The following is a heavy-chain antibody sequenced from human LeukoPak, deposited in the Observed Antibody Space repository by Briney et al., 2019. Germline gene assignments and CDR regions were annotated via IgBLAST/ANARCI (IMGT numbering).Heavy chain of an antibody. CDR2: IYPGDSDT. D-gene: IGHD1-26*01. V-gene: IGHV5-51*01. CDR3: AIYSDTYYFDF. J-gene: IGHJ4*02. Sequence: GESLQISCKGSGYSFTNSWIGWVRQMPGKGLEWMGIIYPGDSDTRYSPSFQGQVTISADKSISTAHLQWSSLRASDTAMYYCAIYSDTYYFDFWGQGTLVTVSS. CDR1: GYSFTNSW.